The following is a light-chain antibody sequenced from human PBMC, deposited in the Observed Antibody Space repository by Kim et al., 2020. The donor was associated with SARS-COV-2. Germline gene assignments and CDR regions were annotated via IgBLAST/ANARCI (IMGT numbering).Light chain of an antibody. J-gene: IGKJ3*01. V-gene: IGKV3-15*01. Sequence: PGERATLSCRASQTVSSHSSWYQQNTGQHPSLLLYGGASRAAGIPARCSGSGSGTAFILITSSLQSQDFVVYYCQQYNNCSPLTFGPGTKVDIK. CDR3: QQYNNCSPLT. CDR2: GGA. CDR1: QTVSSH.